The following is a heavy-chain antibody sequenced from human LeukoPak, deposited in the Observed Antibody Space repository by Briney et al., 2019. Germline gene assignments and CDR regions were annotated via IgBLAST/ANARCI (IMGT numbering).Heavy chain of an antibody. D-gene: IGHD6-13*01. J-gene: IGHJ4*02. V-gene: IGHV1-24*01. CDR1: GYTPTELS. CDR3: ATAVLLAAAFDY. CDR2: FDPEDGET. Sequence: ASVKVSCKVSGYTPTELSMHWVRQAPGKGLEWMGGFDPEDGETIYAQKFQGRVTMTEDTSTDTAYMELSSLRSEDTAVYYCATAVLLAAAFDYWGQGTLVTVSS.